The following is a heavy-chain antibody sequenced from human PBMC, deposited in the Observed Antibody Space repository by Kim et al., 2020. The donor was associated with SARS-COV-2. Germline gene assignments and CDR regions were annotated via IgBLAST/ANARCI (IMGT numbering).Heavy chain of an antibody. J-gene: IGHJ4*02. CDR2: GST. D-gene: IGHD1-1*01. V-gene: IGHV3-23*01. Sequence: GSTYYADSVKGRFTISRDNSKNTLYLQMNSLRAEDTAVYYCAKGHDIFDYWGQGTLVTVSS. CDR3: AKGHDIFDY.